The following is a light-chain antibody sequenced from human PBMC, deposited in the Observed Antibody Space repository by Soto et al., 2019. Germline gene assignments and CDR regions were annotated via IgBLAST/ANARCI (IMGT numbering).Light chain of an antibody. J-gene: IGLJ1*01. CDR3: CSYTGSYNFYV. Sequence: QSVLTQPRSVSGSPGQSVTISCTGTNSDVGGYNYVSWYQQHPGKAPKLMIYDVSKRPSGVPDRFSGSKSGNTASLTISGRQAEDEADYYCCSYTGSYNFYVFGAGTKLTVL. V-gene: IGLV2-11*01. CDR2: DVS. CDR1: NSDVGGYNY.